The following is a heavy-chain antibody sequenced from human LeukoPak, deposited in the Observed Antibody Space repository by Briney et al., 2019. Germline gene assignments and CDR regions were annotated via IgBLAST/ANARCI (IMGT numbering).Heavy chain of an antibody. V-gene: IGHV4-59*12. J-gene: IGHJ5*02. Sequence: SETLSLTCTVSGGSISSYYWSWIRQLPGKGLEWIGYIYYSGSTNYNPSLKSRVTISVDTSKNQFSLKLSSVTAADTAVYYCARDFNDCSSTSCLVWFDPWGQGTLVTVSS. D-gene: IGHD2-2*01. CDR3: ARDFNDCSSTSCLVWFDP. CDR1: GGSISSYY. CDR2: IYYSGST.